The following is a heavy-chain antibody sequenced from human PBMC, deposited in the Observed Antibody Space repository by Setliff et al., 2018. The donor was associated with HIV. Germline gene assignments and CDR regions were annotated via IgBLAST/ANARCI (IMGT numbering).Heavy chain of an antibody. D-gene: IGHD1-26*01. CDR3: ARIGAGVGAPNVERVYYYYMDV. J-gene: IGHJ6*03. CDR1: GLTFNRYW. Sequence: PGGSLRLSCVASGLTFNRYWMSWVRQVPGKGLEWVSNTKYDGSESCYVDSVKGRFSASTDNAKNTLYLQMASLRAEDMAVYYCARIGAGVGAPNVERVYYYYMDVWGKGTTVTVSS. CDR2: TKYDGSES. V-gene: IGHV3-7*01.